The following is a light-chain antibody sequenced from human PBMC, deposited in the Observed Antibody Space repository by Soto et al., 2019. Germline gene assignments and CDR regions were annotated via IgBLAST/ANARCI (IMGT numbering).Light chain of an antibody. J-gene: IGLJ2*01. CDR2: HVT. CDR1: SSNVGAYNY. CDR3: WSYDGSNILL. V-gene: IGLV2-11*01. Sequence: QSVLTQPRSVSGSPGQSITISCTGTSSNVGAYNYVSWYQQHPGKAPKVMIYHVTERPSGVPDRFSGSKSDNSASLTITGLQAEDEADYYCWSYDGSNILLFGEGTKLTVL.